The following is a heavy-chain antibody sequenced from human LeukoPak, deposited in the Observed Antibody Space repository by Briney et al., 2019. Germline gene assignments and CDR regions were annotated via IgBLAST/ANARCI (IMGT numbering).Heavy chain of an antibody. V-gene: IGHV3-23*01. D-gene: IGHD3-22*01. Sequence: GGSLKLPCAASGFTFSSYAMSWVRQAPGKGLEWVSAISGSGGSTYYADSVKGRFTISRDNSKNTLYLQMNSLRAEDTAVYYCAKDLLRSGYIPSIDYWGQGTLVTVSS. CDR1: GFTFSSYA. J-gene: IGHJ4*02. CDR3: AKDLLRSGYIPSIDY. CDR2: ISGSGGST.